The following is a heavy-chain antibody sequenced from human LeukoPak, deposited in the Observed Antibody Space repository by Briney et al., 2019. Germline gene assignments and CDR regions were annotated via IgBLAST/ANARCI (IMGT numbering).Heavy chain of an antibody. CDR3: AKSVPAIRGEIDY. Sequence: GGSLRLSCVASGFTLSQYGMHWARQAPGKGLEWVAFLRFDGGDQSYADSVKGRFTISRDNSKNTLYLQMNSLRAEDTAVYYCAKSVPAIRGEIDYWGQGTLVTVSS. D-gene: IGHD3-10*01. V-gene: IGHV3-30*02. CDR2: LRFDGGDQ. J-gene: IGHJ4*02. CDR1: GFTLSQYG.